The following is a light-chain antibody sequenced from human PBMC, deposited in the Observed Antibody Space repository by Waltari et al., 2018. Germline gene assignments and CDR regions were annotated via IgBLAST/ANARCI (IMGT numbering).Light chain of an antibody. CDR2: DVI. CDR1: SSDVGGYIY. J-gene: IGLJ3*02. CDR3: SSYTSSSTSV. V-gene: IGLV2-14*01. Sequence: SALTQPASVSGSPGQAITISCTGTSSDVGGYIYISWYQQRPGKAPKLMIYDVIKRPSGVSNRYSGSNSVNTASLTISGLQAEDDADYFCSSYTSSSTSVFGGVTKLTV.